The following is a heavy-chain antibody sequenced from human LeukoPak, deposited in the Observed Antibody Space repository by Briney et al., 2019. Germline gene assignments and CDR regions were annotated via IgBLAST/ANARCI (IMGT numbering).Heavy chain of an antibody. CDR3: AWYGVTHGLDV. CDR1: GFSLSNYL. D-gene: IGHD3-10*01. CDR2: INQDGSDK. V-gene: IGHV3-7*01. Sequence: GSLRLSCAASGFSLSNYLMSLVRQAPGKGLEWVANINQDGSDKYCVDSVMGRFTISKDNAKNSVYLQMNSLRPEDTAIYYCAWYGVTHGLDVWGQGTTVTVSS. J-gene: IGHJ6*02.